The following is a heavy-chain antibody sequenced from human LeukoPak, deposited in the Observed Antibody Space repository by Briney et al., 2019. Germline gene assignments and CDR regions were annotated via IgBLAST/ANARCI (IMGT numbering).Heavy chain of an antibody. CDR2: ISFSVNTK. CDR1: GITFSNSA. D-gene: IGHD6-19*01. Sequence: GGSLRLSCVPSGITFSNSALSWVRQAPGKGLEWVSYISFSVNTKYYGDSVKGRFTISRDNAKNSLYLHMDSLRAEDTAVYYCARGAYSSGWAYFDHWGQGTLVTVSS. CDR3: ARGAYSSGWAYFDH. V-gene: IGHV3-48*03. J-gene: IGHJ4*02.